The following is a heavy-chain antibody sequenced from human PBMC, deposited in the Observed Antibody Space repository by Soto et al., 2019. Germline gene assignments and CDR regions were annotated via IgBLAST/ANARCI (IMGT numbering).Heavy chain of an antibody. V-gene: IGHV4-59*01. Sequence: TLSLTCTVSGGSISSYYWSWIRQPPGKGLEWIGYIYYSGSTNYNPSLKSRVTISVDTSKNQFSLKLSSVTAADTAVYYCARQSGSGRSYYYYGMDVWGQGTTVTV. CDR1: GGSISSYY. CDR2: IYYSGST. D-gene: IGHD3-10*01. CDR3: ARQSGSGRSYYYYGMDV. J-gene: IGHJ6*02.